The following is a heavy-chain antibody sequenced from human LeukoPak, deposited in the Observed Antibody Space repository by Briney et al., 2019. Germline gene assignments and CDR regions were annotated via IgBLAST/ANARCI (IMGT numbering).Heavy chain of an antibody. D-gene: IGHD3-3*01. CDR2: IYISGST. V-gene: IGHV4-61*02. CDR3: ARDLTIFGVVIGRAFDI. CDR1: GGSISSGSYY. Sequence: SETLSLTCTVSGGSISSGSYYWSWIRQPAGKGLEWIGRIYISGSTNYNPSLKSRVTISVDTSKNQFSLKLSSVTAADTAVYYCARDLTIFGVVIGRAFDIWGQGTMVTVSS. J-gene: IGHJ3*02.